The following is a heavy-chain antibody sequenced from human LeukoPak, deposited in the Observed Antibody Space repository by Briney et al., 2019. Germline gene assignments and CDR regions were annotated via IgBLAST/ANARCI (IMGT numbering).Heavy chain of an antibody. CDR1: GGSISSGDYY. V-gene: IGHV4-30-4*08. CDR3: ARAGIAGAFDI. Sequence: SETLSLTCTVSGGSISSGDYYWSWIRQPPGKGLEWIGYIYYSGSTYYNPSLKSRATISVDTSKYQFSLKLSSVTAADTAVYYCARAGIAGAFDIWGQGTMVTVSS. CDR2: IYYSGST. D-gene: IGHD2-21*01. J-gene: IGHJ3*02.